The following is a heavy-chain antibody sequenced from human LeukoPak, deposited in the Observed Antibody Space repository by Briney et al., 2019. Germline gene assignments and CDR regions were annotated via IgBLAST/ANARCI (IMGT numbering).Heavy chain of an antibody. CDR3: STGGYYFDY. V-gene: IGHV3-15*01. CDR2: IKSESNGGTT. D-gene: IGHD6-25*01. J-gene: IGHJ4*02. CDR1: GFTFSNAW. Sequence: PGGSLRLSCAGSGFTFSNAWMNWVRQAPGKGWEWVGRIKSESNGGTTDYAAPVKGRFSISRDDSRNTVYLQINSLETEDTAVYYCSTGGYYFDYWGLGTLVTVSS.